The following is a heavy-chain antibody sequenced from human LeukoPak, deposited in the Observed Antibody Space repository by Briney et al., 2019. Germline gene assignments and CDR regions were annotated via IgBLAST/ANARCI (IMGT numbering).Heavy chain of an antibody. CDR3: ARDWAYCSSTSCYNWFDP. J-gene: IGHJ5*02. D-gene: IGHD2-2*01. CDR1: GGTFSSYA. CDR2: IIPIFGTA. Sequence: SVKVSCKASGGTFSSYAISWVRQAPGQGLEWMGGIIPIFGTANYAQKSQGRVTITADESTSTAYMELSSLRSEDTAVYYCARDWAYCSSTSCYNWFDPWGQGTLVTVSS. V-gene: IGHV1-69*01.